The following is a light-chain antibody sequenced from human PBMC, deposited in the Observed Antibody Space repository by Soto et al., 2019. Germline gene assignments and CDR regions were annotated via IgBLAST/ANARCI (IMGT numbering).Light chain of an antibody. CDR3: QQHDNWPPIT. V-gene: IGKV3-15*01. CDR1: QSVRSN. J-gene: IGKJ5*01. Sequence: EIVITQSPATLSVSPGDSAALSCRASQSVRSNLAWYQQRPGQAPRLLIYGASTRATGIPARFSGSGSGTEFTLTITSLQSEDFAVYYCQQHDNWPPITFGQGTRLEIK. CDR2: GAS.